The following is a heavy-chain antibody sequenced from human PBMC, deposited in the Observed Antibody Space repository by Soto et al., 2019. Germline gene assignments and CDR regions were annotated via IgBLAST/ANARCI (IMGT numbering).Heavy chain of an antibody. CDR2: ISSSSSYI. CDR1: GFTFSSYS. CDR3: ARDSYGSGVYYMDV. D-gene: IGHD3-10*01. V-gene: IGHV3-21*01. J-gene: IGHJ6*03. Sequence: PGGSLRLSCAASGFTFSSYSMNWVRQAPGKGLEWVSSISSSSSYIYYADSVKGRFTISRDNAKNSLYLQMNSLRAEDTAVYYCARDSYGSGVYYMDVWGKGTTVTVSS.